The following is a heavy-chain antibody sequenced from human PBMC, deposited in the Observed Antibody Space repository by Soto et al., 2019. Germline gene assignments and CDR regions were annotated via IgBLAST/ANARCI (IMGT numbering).Heavy chain of an antibody. D-gene: IGHD2-15*01. CDR3: AREILSPDFYFHGMDV. J-gene: IGHJ6*02. CDR1: GYTFTSYG. V-gene: IGHV1-18*04. CDR2: ISAKKGNT. Sequence: QGQLVQSGAEVKKPGASVKVSCKASGYTFTSYGISWVRQAPGQGLEWMGWISAKKGNTKYAQKFQGRVTMTTDTSTCTAYMELRSLRSDDTAVYYCAREILSPDFYFHGMDVWGQGTTVTVSS.